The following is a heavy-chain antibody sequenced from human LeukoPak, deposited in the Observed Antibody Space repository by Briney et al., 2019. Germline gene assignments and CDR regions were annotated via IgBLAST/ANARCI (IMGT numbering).Heavy chain of an antibody. J-gene: IGHJ4*02. D-gene: IGHD3-10*01. V-gene: IGHV4-39*07. CDR1: GGSISSSSYY. CDR3: ARGGFGAFDY. Sequence: SETLSLTCTVSGGSISSSSYYWGWIRQPPGQGLEWIGSIYYSGSTYYNPSLKSRVTISVDTSKNQFSLKLSSVTAADTAVYYCARGGFGAFDYWGQGTLVTVSS. CDR2: IYYSGST.